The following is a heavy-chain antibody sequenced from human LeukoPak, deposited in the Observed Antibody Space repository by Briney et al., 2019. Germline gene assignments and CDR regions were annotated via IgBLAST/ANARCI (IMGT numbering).Heavy chain of an antibody. CDR1: GGSISSYY. D-gene: IGHD5-24*01. CDR3: ARGDGYYYAMGV. Sequence: SETLSLTCTISGGSISSYYWNWIRQPPGKGLEWIAYIYSTASTNYNPSLRSRGTISVDTSKNQISLKLRSVTAADTAVYYCARGDGYYYAMGVWGQGTSVTVSS. J-gene: IGHJ6*02. CDR2: IYSTAST. V-gene: IGHV4-59*01.